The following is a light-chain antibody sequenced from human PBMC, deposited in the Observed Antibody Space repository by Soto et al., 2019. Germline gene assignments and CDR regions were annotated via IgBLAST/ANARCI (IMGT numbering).Light chain of an antibody. CDR2: GAS. Sequence: EIVLTQSPGTLSLSPGERATLSCRASQSVSSSYLAWYQQKPGQAPRLLIYGASSRATGIPAMFSGSGSGTDFTLTISRLEPEDFAVYYCQQYGSSPPLTFGGGTKVEIK. CDR1: QSVSSSY. J-gene: IGKJ4*01. CDR3: QQYGSSPPLT. V-gene: IGKV3-20*01.